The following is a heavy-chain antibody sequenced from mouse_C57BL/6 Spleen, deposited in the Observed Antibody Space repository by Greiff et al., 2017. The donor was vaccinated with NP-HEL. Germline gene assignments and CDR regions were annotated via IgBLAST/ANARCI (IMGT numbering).Heavy chain of an antibody. Sequence: QVQLQQSGPELVKPGASVKISCKASGYAFSSSWMNWVKQRPGKGLEWIGRIYPGDGDTNYNGKFNGKATLTADKSSSTAYMQLSSLTSEDSAVYFCARVRDYAMDYWGQGTSVTVSS. J-gene: IGHJ4*01. CDR1: GYAFSSSW. CDR3: ARVRDYAMDY. CDR2: IYPGDGDT. V-gene: IGHV1-82*01. D-gene: IGHD2-14*01.